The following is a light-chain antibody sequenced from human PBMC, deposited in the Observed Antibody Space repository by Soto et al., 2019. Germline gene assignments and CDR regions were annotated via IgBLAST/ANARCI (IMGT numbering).Light chain of an antibody. V-gene: IGKV1-5*03. CDR1: QRISGW. Sequence: DIQMTQSPATLSASVGDRVTIGCRASQRISGWLAWYQQKPGKAPKLLIYKASILESGIPSRFSGSGSATEFTLTISSLQPEDFASYYCQQYETFPLTFGGGTKV. CDR3: QQYETFPLT. CDR2: KAS. J-gene: IGKJ4*01.